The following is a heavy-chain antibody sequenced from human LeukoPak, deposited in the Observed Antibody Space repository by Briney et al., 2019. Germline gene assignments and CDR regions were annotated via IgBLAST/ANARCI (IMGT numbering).Heavy chain of an antibody. CDR2: IYYSGTT. CDR3: ARRRRSAYDGEEYYFDF. V-gene: IGHV4-39*01. CDR1: GGSISSSSFY. J-gene: IGHJ4*02. D-gene: IGHD5-12*01. Sequence: SETLSLTCTVSGGSISSSSFYWGWIRQPPGKGLEWSGSIYYSGTTYYTPSLKSRVTISVGTTKNQFSLKLTSVTAAATAVYYCARRRRSAYDGEEYYFDFWGQGTLVTVSS.